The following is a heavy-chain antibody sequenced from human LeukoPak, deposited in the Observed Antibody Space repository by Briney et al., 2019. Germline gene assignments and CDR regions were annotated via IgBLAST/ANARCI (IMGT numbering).Heavy chain of an antibody. CDR1: GGSFSDYF. J-gene: IGHJ4*02. CDR2: ISHSGST. CDR3: ASSTVVTPLVD. D-gene: IGHD4-23*01. Sequence: SETLSLTCAVYGGSFSDYFWSWIRQPPGKGLEWIGEISHSGSTTYNPSLRSRVTISGDTSKKQFSLKLSSVTAADTAVYYCASSTVVTPLVDWGQGTLVTVSS. V-gene: IGHV4-34*01.